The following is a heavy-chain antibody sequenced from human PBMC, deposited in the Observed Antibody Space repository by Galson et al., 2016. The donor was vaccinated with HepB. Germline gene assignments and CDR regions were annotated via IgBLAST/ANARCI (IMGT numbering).Heavy chain of an antibody. CDR3: ARRDSYNGMEV. CDR2: ISASSSTI. CDR1: GFTFSAYG. J-gene: IGHJ6*02. Sequence: SLRLSCAASGFTFSAYGMNWVRQAPGQGLEWIAYISASSSTIYYADSLKGRFPISRDNANASMYLQIDSLRGEDTAVYYCARRDSYNGMEVWGQGTTVTVSS. V-gene: IGHV3-48*04.